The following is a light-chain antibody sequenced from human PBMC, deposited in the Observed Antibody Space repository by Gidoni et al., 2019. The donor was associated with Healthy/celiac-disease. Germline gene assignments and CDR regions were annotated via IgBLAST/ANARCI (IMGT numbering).Light chain of an antibody. CDR2: AAS. Sequence: DIQMTQSPSSLPASVGESVPLTCRASQSISSYLNWYQQKPGKAPKLLIYAASILQSGVPSRFSGSGSGTDFTLTISSLQPEDFATYYCQQSYSTPGFTFGPGTKVDIK. CDR3: QQSYSTPGFT. J-gene: IGKJ3*01. V-gene: IGKV1-39*01. CDR1: QSISSY.